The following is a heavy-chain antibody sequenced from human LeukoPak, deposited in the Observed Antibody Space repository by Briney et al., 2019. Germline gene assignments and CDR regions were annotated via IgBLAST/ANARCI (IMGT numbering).Heavy chain of an antibody. D-gene: IGHD5-24*01. CDR2: IRTTAEGAKYA. CDR3: EADIRDAFDY. Sequence: GGSLRLSCATSGFSFTDYPMNWVRHAPGKGLEWISNIRTTAEGAKYAYYADSVKGRVTISRDDGKNTLYLHMNSLRDDDTALYYAEADIRDAFDYWGQGILVTVSS. V-gene: IGHV3-48*02. CDR1: GFSFTDYP. J-gene: IGHJ4*02.